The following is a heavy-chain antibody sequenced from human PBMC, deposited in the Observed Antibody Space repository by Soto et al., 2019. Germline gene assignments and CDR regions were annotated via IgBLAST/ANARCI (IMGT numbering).Heavy chain of an antibody. CDR2: IDPADSYT. V-gene: IGHV5-10-1*01. J-gene: IGHJ4*02. D-gene: IGHD4-17*01. Sequence: GESLKISCKGSGYNFDYYWITWVRQMPGKGLEWMGKIDPADSYTDYSPSFQGHVTISFDKSISTAYLQWSSLKASDTGMYYCARHSRKNGYFDFWGQGTQVTSPQ. CDR1: GYNFDYYW. CDR3: ARHSRKNGYFDF.